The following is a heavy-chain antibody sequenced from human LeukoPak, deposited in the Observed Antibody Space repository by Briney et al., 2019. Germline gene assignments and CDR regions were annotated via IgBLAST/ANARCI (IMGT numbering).Heavy chain of an antibody. CDR1: GFTFSSYA. CDR3: AKDRGIVVVPAAIFGAFDI. CDR2: ISGSGGST. D-gene: IGHD2-2*02. V-gene: IGHV3-23*01. Sequence: PGGSLRLSCAASGFTFSSYAMSWVRQAPGKGLEWVSAISGSGGSTYYADSVKGRFTISRDNSKNTLYLQMNSLRAEDTAVYYCAKDRGIVVVPAAIFGAFDIWGQGTMVTVSS. J-gene: IGHJ3*02.